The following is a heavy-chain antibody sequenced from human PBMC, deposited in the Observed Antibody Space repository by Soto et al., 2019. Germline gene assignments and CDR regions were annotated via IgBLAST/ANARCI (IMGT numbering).Heavy chain of an antibody. Sequence: QIQVQQSGAEVKKPGASVKVSCKASGYIFTTSGITWVRQAPGQGLEWMGWIGAYSGYTVYAQKVEGRVSMTTDTSTSTAYMELRSLRSDDTAVYYRARAHNSGTYSFYWGQGTLVTVSS. J-gene: IGHJ4*02. V-gene: IGHV1-18*01. CDR3: ARAHNSGTYSFY. D-gene: IGHD3-10*01. CDR2: IGAYSGYT. CDR1: GYIFTTSG.